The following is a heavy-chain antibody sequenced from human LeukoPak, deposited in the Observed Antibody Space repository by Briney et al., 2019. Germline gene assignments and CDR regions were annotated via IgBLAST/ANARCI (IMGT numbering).Heavy chain of an antibody. CDR3: ARGGNYGSGNGGFDY. CDR2: IYYSGST. V-gene: IGHV4-59*01. CDR1: GGSISSYY. D-gene: IGHD3-10*01. J-gene: IGHJ4*02. Sequence: SETLSLTCTVSGGSISSYYWSWIRQPPGKGLEWIGCIYYSGSTNYNPSLKSRVTISVDTSKNQFSLKLSSVTAADTAVYYCARGGNYGSGNGGFDYWGQGTLVTVSS.